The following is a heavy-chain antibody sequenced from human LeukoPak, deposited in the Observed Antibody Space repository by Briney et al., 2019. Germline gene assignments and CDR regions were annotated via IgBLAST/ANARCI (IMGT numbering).Heavy chain of an antibody. J-gene: IGHJ4*02. CDR2: IYTSGST. CDR3: ARGSGTYYYDSSGYYLDY. V-gene: IGHV4-61*02. D-gene: IGHD3-22*01. CDR1: GGSISSGSYY. Sequence: SQTLSLTCTVSGGSISSGSYYWSWIRQPAGKGLEWIGRIYTSGSTNYNPSPKSRVTISVDTSKNQFSLKLSSVTAADTAVYYCARGSGTYYYDSSGYYLDYWGQGTLVTVSS.